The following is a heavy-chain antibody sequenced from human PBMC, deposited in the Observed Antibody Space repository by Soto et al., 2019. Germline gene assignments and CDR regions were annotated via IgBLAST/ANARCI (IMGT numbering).Heavy chain of an antibody. CDR2: IIPIFGTA. V-gene: IGHV1-69*13. D-gene: IGHD3-10*01. Sequence: GASVKVSCKASGGTFSSYAISWVRQAPGQGLEWMGGIIPIFGTANYAQKFQGRVTITADESTSTAYMELSSRRSEDTAVYDCATATGEVTVVRGYGMDVWGQGTTVTVSS. CDR1: GGTFSSYA. CDR3: ATATGEVTVVRGYGMDV. J-gene: IGHJ6*02.